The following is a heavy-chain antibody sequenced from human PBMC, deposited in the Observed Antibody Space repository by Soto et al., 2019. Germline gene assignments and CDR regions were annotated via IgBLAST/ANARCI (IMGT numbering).Heavy chain of an antibody. CDR3: AGASCSGDCYRTDE. CDR1: GYTFTTSA. D-gene: IGHD2-21*02. J-gene: IGHJ4*02. CDR2: INAGNGKT. Sequence: ASVKVSCKTSGYTFTTSAMHWVRQAPGQRLEWMGYINAGNGKTRYSQKFQGRVTITRDTSASTVYMEVTSLKSEDTAVYYCAGASCSGDCYRTDEWGQGALVTVSS. V-gene: IGHV1-3*01.